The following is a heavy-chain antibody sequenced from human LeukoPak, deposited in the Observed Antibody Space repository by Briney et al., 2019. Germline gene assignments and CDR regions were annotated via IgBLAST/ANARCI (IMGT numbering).Heavy chain of an antibody. CDR3: ARDRRYMDV. V-gene: IGHV1-69*06. J-gene: IGHJ6*03. CDR2: IIPIFGTT. D-gene: IGHD6-6*01. CDR1: GGTFSNYD. Sequence: ASVKVSYKASGGTFSNYDISWVRQAPGQGLEWMGGIIPIFGTTKYAQKWQGRVTITANKSTSTAYMALSSLRSEDTAVYYCARDRRYMDVWGKGTTVTVSS.